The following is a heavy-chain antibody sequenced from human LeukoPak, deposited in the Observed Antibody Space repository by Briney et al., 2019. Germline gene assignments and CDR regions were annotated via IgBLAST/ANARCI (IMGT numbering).Heavy chain of an antibody. V-gene: IGHV4-59*01. CDR2: IYYSGST. Sequence: SETLSLTCTVSGGSISSYYWSWIRQPSGKGLEWIGYIYYSGSTNYNPSLKSRVTISVDTSKNQFSLKLSSVTAADTAVYYCARVGGLYYFDYWGQGTLVTVSS. D-gene: IGHD1-26*01. CDR3: ARVGGLYYFDY. J-gene: IGHJ4*02. CDR1: GGSISSYY.